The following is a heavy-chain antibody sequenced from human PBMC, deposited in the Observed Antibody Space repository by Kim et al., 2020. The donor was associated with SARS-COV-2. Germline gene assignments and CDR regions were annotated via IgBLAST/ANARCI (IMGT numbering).Heavy chain of an antibody. CDR3: ARGTPVDAFDI. V-gene: IGHV4-59*02. J-gene: IGHJ3*02. CDR1: NGSVSSYY. Sequence: SETLSLTCTVSNGSVSSYYWSWIRQPPGKGLEWIGFMSYTGSADYSPSLKSRVTISVDTSKNQLSLKLNSVTAADTAVYYCARGTPVDAFDIWGQGTIVTVSS. D-gene: IGHD1-7*01. CDR2: MSYTGSA.